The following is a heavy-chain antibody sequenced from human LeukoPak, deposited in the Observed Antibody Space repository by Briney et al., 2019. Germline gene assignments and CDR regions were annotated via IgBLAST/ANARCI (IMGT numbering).Heavy chain of an antibody. D-gene: IGHD3-16*01. CDR2: ISYDGSNK. CDR3: ATTYDTRTWAAFDI. J-gene: IGHJ3*02. V-gene: IGHV3-30-3*01. Sequence: PGGSLRLSCAASGFTFSSYAMHWVRQAPGKGLEWVAVISYDGSNKYYADSVKGRITISRDNSKNMLYLQMNSLRAEDTAVYYCATTYDTRTWAAFDIWGQGTMVTVSS. CDR1: GFTFSSYA.